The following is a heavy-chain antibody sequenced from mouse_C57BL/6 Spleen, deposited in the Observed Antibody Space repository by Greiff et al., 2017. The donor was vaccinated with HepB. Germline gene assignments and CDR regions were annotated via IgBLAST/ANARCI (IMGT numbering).Heavy chain of an antibody. CDR1: GYTFTSYG. CDR2: IYPRSGNT. V-gene: IGHV1-81*01. D-gene: IGHD1-1*02. J-gene: IGHJ2*01. CDR3: VGSYGY. Sequence: QVQLQQSGAELARPGASVKLSCKASGYTFTSYGISWVKQRTGQGLEWIGEIYPRSGNTYYNEKFKGKATLTADKSSSTAYMELGSLTSEGSAVYFGVGSYGYWGQGTTLTVSS.